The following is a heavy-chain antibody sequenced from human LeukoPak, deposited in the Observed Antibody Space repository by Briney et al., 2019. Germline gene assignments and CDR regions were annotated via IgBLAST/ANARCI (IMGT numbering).Heavy chain of an antibody. V-gene: IGHV4-30-4*01. CDR2: IYYSGST. CDR1: GGSISSGDYY. D-gene: IGHD3-3*01. J-gene: IGHJ4*02. Sequence: SETLSLTCTVSGGSISSGDYYWSWIRQPPGKGLEWIGYIYYSGSTYYNPSLKSRVTISVDTSKNQFSLKLSSVTAADTAVYYCARSGGDFWSGYPEPFTFDYWGQGTLVTVSS. CDR3: ARSGGDFWSGYPEPFTFDY.